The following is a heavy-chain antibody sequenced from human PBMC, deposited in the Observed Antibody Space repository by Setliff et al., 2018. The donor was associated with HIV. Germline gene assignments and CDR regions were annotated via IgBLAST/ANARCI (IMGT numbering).Heavy chain of an antibody. J-gene: IGHJ4*02. V-gene: IGHV3-7*01. CDR3: DPPSGY. Sequence: GGSLRLSCAASGFTFSKYWMSWVRQAPGKGLEWVASVNPDGSEASSVGSMKGRFTVSSDNAKNSLSLQMNSLRVEDTAVYCADPPSGYWGQGTLVTVSS. CDR2: VNPDGSEA. CDR1: GFTFSKYW. D-gene: IGHD3-10*01.